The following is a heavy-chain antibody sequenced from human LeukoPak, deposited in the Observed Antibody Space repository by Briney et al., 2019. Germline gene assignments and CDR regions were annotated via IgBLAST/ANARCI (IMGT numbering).Heavy chain of an antibody. CDR1: GFTFSSYG. J-gene: IGHJ4*02. V-gene: IGHV3-30*02. CDR3: AKNLYYCDSSGHLFDY. CDR2: IRYDGSNK. Sequence: GGSLRLSCAASGFTFSSYGMHWVRQAPGKGLEWVAFIRYDGSNKYYADSVKGRFTISRDNSKNTLYLQMNSLRAEDTAVYYCAKNLYYCDSSGHLFDYWGQGTLVTVSS. D-gene: IGHD3-22*01.